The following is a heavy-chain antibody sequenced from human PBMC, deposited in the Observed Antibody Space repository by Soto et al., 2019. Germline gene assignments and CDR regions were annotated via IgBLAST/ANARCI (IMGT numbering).Heavy chain of an antibody. V-gene: IGHV1-8*01. CDR2: MDPNSGST. D-gene: IGHD3-3*01. Sequence: HAQLVQSGAEVRKPGASVKVSCKASGYTFTTYDINWVRQAPGQGLEWLGWMDPNSGSTGYAQNFQGRITITRNISRNTAHMELSSLQSEDTAVYYCARERKFDFWRKGLDVWGQGTTVTVSS. J-gene: IGHJ6*02. CDR3: ARERKFDFWRKGLDV. CDR1: GYTFTTYD.